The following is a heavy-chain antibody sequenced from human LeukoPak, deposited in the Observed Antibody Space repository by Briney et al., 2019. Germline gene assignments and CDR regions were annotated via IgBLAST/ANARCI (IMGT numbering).Heavy chain of an antibody. Sequence: GVSLRLSRAASGFTFSSYAMNWVRQAPGKGLEWVSGISGGGASTYYADSVKGRFTISRDNSKNTLYVQMNSLRADDTAVYYCAKGRGSFTDFDTWGQGTTVTVSS. CDR1: GFTFSSYA. D-gene: IGHD2-15*01. J-gene: IGHJ3*02. CDR3: AKGRGSFTDFDT. V-gene: IGHV3-23*01. CDR2: ISGGGAST.